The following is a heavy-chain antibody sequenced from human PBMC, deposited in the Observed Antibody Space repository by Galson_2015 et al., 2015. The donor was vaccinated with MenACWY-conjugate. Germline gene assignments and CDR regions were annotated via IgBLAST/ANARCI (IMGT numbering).Heavy chain of an antibody. J-gene: IGHJ6*03. CDR1: GFTVNTNY. D-gene: IGHD3-10*01. CDR2: IYAGGRT. CDR3: ARAVSLRGSGHFPPDYMDV. Sequence: SLRLSCAADGFTVNTNYMTWVRQVPGRGLECVSVIYAGGRTYYTDSVTGRFTVSRDSSNNAGHLQMNSLRVDDTAVYYCARAVSLRGSGHFPPDYMDVWGKGTAVTVSS. V-gene: IGHV3-53*01.